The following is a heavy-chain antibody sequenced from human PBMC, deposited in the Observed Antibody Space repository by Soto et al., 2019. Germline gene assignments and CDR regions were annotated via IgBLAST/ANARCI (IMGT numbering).Heavy chain of an antibody. V-gene: IGHV3-21*01. CDR3: ARDVLPGTRAFDY. D-gene: IGHD6-13*01. CDR2: ISSSSTYI. CDR1: GFTFSSYT. Sequence: LRLSCAASGFTFSSYTMNWVRQAPGKGLEWVSSISSSSTYIYYEDSLKGRFTISRDNAKNSLYLQLSSLRAEDTAVYYCARDVLPGTRAFDYWGQGILVTVSS. J-gene: IGHJ4*02.